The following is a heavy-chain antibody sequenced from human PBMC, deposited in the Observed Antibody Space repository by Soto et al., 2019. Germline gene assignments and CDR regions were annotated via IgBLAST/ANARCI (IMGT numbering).Heavy chain of an antibody. Sequence: SLRLSCAASGFTFRNYGMNWTRQAPGKGLEWVLYIGLGSSTKYYADSVEGRFTISRDNAKNSLYLQMNSLRAEDTAVYYCARDKLYYNDISGRPLNAFDVWGQGTMVTVS. J-gene: IGHJ3*01. D-gene: IGHD3-22*01. CDR1: GFTFRNYG. CDR3: ARDKLYYNDISGRPLNAFDV. V-gene: IGHV3-48*01. CDR2: IGLGSSTK.